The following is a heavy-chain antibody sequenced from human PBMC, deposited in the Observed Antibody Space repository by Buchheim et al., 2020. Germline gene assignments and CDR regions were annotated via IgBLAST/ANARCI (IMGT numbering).Heavy chain of an antibody. CDR3: ARDIYSFGTVGTIDY. CDR1: GFSFSSYG. CDR2: ISNDGSRQ. J-gene: IGHJ4*02. Sequence: QVQLVESGGGVVQPGRSLRFSCAASGFSFSSYGMHWVRQAPGKGLEWLAAISNDGSRQAYADSVRGRFTISRDNSKSTLDLQMNSLSVDDAAVYYCARDIYSFGTVGTIDYWGQGT. V-gene: IGHV3-30*03. D-gene: IGHD1-26*01.